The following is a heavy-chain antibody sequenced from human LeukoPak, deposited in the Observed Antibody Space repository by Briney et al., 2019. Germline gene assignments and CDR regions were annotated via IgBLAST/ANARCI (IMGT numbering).Heavy chain of an antibody. D-gene: IGHD3-22*01. CDR3: AKDWGAYYDSSGFYSGDFDY. J-gene: IGHJ4*02. CDR2: IISSSDTI. CDR1: GLTFSTYS. V-gene: IGHV3-48*04. Sequence: GGSLRLSCAASGLTFSTYSMNWVRQAPGKGLEWVSYIISSSDTIHYADSVKGRFTISRDNSKNSLYLQMNSLRTEDTALYYCAKDWGAYYDSSGFYSGDFDYWGQGTLVTVSS.